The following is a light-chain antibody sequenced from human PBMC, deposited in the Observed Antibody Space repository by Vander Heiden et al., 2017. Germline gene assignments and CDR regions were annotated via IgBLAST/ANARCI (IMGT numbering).Light chain of an antibody. J-gene: IGLJ3*02. CDR1: NMVSKS. Sequence: SYVPTQPPSVSVAPGHTARITCGANNMVSKSVHGYQKKAGQAPVLVVYDDADRPSGIPERFSGSNSGNTATLTISRAEAGDEADYYCQVWDSSSDHWVFGGGTKLTVL. CDR2: DDA. CDR3: QVWDSSSDHWV. V-gene: IGLV3-21*02.